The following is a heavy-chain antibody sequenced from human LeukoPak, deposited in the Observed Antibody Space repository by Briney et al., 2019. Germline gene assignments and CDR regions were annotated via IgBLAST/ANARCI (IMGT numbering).Heavy chain of an antibody. J-gene: IGHJ5*02. CDR2: INQDGSEK. V-gene: IGHV3-7*03. CDR1: GFTFSNNW. CDR3: VRGKGWLDP. Sequence: GGSLRLSCAASGFTFSNNWMSWVRQAPGKGLEWAANINQDGSEKNYVDSVKGRFTISRDNAKNSVYLQMNSLRAEDTAVYYCVRGKGWLDPWGQGILVTVSS.